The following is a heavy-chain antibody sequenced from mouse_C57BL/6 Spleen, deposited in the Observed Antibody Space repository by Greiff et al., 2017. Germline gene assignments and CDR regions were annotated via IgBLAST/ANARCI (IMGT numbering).Heavy chain of an antibody. CDR3: AWSAY. CDR2: INPSSGYT. CDR1: GYTFTSYW. Sequence: QVQLQQSGAELAKPGASVKLSCKASGYTFTSYWMHWVKQRPGQGLEWIGYINPSSGYTKYTQKFKDKATLTADNSSHTAYMQLISLTYAGSAVYYCAWSAYWGQGTLVTVSA. J-gene: IGHJ3*01. V-gene: IGHV1-7*01.